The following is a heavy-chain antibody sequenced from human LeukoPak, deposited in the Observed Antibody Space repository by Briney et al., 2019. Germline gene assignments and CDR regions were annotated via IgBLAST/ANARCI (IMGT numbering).Heavy chain of an antibody. J-gene: IGHJ4*02. CDR1: GFSFSHYA. Sequence: HPGGSLRLSCAASGFSFSHYAMSWVRQAPARGLEWVSSLRGDGETFYADSVKGRFTLSRDDSRNTVYLQLNNLRVDDTAVYYCGRASLISSAHAGWWGQGTLVTVSS. CDR2: LRGDGET. CDR3: GRASLISSAHAGW. V-gene: IGHV3-23*01. D-gene: IGHD3/OR15-3a*01.